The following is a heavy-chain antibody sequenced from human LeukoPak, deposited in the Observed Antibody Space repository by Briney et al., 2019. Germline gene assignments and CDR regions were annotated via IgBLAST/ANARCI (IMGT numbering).Heavy chain of an antibody. CDR1: GGTFSSYA. Sequence: ASVKVSCKASGGTFSSYAISWVRQAPGQGLEWMGRIIPILGIANYAQKFQGRVTITADKSTSTAYMELSSLRSEDTAVYYCARSGIVVVLDAFDIWGQGTMVTVSS. V-gene: IGHV1-69*04. CDR2: IIPILGIA. CDR3: ARSGIVVVLDAFDI. J-gene: IGHJ3*02. D-gene: IGHD3-22*01.